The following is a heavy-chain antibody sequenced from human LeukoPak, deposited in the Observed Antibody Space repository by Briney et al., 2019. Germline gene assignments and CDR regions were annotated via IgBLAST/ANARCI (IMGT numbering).Heavy chain of an antibody. J-gene: IGHJ5*02. CDR3: AISGAQWLVSWFDP. Sequence: GESLKISWEGSGYTFTDYWIGWVRQMPGKGLEWMGIIYPGDSDTRYSPSFQGQVTISADKSISTAYLQWNSLKASDTAMYYCAISGAQWLVSWFDPWGQGTLVTVSS. CDR2: IYPGDSDT. CDR1: GYTFTDYW. D-gene: IGHD6-19*01. V-gene: IGHV5-51*01.